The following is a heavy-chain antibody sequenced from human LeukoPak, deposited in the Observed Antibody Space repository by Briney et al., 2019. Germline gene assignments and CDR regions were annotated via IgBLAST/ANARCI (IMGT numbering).Heavy chain of an antibody. V-gene: IGHV3-23*01. CDR1: GFTFSSYG. J-gene: IGHJ4*02. D-gene: IGHD2-15*01. Sequence: GGSLTLSCAASGFTFSSYGMSWVRQAPGKGLEWVSTLSGNGASTSYADSVKGRFTISRVNSKNTLYLQMNSLRAEDTARYYCAKQKGYCSGGSCYYSDYWGQGTLVTVSS. CDR2: LSGNGAST. CDR3: AKQKGYCSGGSCYYSDY.